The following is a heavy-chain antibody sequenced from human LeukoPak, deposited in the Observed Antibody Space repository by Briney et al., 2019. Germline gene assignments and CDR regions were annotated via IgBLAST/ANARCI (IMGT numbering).Heavy chain of an antibody. V-gene: IGHV3-48*04. CDR3: GRGGAARPDY. J-gene: IGHJ4*02. CDR1: PWTFSLDG. D-gene: IGHD6-6*01. Sequence: GRCLTLSRVPSPWTFSLDGMNLVRQAPRPGREWVGYISSGRPTMNYVDSVRGRFTVYRDNAKSSLFLQMNNLRVEDTAVYYSGRGGAARPDYWGQGTLVTVSS. CDR2: ISSGRPTM.